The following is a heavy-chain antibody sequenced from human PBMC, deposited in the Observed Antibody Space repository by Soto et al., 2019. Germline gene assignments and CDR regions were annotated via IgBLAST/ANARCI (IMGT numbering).Heavy chain of an antibody. CDR1: GYTFTSYA. Sequence: GASVKVSCKASGYTFTSYAMHWVRQAPGQRLEWMGWINAGNGNTKYSQKFQGRVTITRDTSASTAYMELSSLRSEDTAVYYCARAGGSYYYDSKNAFGIWGQGTMVTVSS. D-gene: IGHD3-22*01. CDR3: ARAGGSYYYDSKNAFGI. CDR2: INAGNGNT. V-gene: IGHV1-3*01. J-gene: IGHJ3*02.